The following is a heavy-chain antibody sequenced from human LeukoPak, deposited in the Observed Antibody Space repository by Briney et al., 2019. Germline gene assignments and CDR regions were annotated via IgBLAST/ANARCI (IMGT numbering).Heavy chain of an antibody. D-gene: IGHD3-3*01. CDR3: ATSRTYDFIFIS. J-gene: IGHJ5*02. V-gene: IGHV3-71*01. CDR2: IRSRAHDATP. Sequence: PGGSLRLSCAASGFTFSDYYMSWIRQAPGKGLEWVGFIRSRAHDATPQYAASVQGRFTISRDDSKSIAYLQMNSLKTEDTAVYYCATSRTYDFIFISWGQGTLVTVSS. CDR1: GFTFSDYY.